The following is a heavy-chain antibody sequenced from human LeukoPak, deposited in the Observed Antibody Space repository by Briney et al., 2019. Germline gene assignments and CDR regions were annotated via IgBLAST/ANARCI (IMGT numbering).Heavy chain of an antibody. CDR3: AKDPHCSSTSCYHTTYYYYYYYMDV. Sequence: PGGSLRLSCAASGFSFSSYGMHWVRQAPGKGLEWVAVIWYDGSNKNYADSVKGRFTISRDNSKNTLYLQMNSLRAEDTAVYYCAKDPHCSSTSCYHTTYYYYYYYMDVWGKGTTVTVSS. CDR2: IWYDGSNK. CDR1: GFSFSSYG. V-gene: IGHV3-33*06. D-gene: IGHD2-2*01. J-gene: IGHJ6*03.